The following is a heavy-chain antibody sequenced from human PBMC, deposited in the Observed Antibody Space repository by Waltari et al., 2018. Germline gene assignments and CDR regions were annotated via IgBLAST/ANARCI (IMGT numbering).Heavy chain of an antibody. Sequence: EVQLVESGGGLVKPGGSLRLSCAASGFTFSSYSMNWVRQAPGKGLEWVSSISSSSSYIYYADSVKGRFTISRDNAKNSLYLQMNSLRAEDTAVYYCARSTPDSSSWSTFDYWGQGTLVTVSS. J-gene: IGHJ4*02. CDR3: ARSTPDSSSWSTFDY. CDR2: ISSSSSYI. D-gene: IGHD6-13*01. V-gene: IGHV3-21*01. CDR1: GFTFSSYS.